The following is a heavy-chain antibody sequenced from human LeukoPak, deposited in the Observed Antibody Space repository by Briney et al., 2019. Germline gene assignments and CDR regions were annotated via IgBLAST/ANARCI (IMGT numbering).Heavy chain of an antibody. V-gene: IGHV3-48*02. CDR2: ISSSSSTI. D-gene: IGHD1-26*01. Sequence: GGSLRLSCAASGFTFSSYSMNWVRQAPGKGLEWVSYISSSSSTIYYADSVKGRFTISRDNAKKSLYLQMNSLRDEDTAVYYCARETLNNKVGATHFDYWGQGTLVTVSS. CDR1: GFTFSSYS. J-gene: IGHJ4*02. CDR3: ARETLNNKVGATHFDY.